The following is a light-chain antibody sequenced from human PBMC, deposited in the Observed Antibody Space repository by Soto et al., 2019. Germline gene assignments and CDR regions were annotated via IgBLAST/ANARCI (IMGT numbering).Light chain of an antibody. CDR3: QQYGSSPPIT. CDR2: GVS. CDR1: QLFSSN. V-gene: IGKV3D-15*02. J-gene: IGKJ5*01. Sequence: EIVMMQSPATLSVSPGESVTLSCRASQLFSSNLAWYQHKPGQAPRLLIYGVSTRDTGVPDRFSGSASGTEFTLTISRLEPEDFAVYYCQQYGSSPPITFGQGTRLETK.